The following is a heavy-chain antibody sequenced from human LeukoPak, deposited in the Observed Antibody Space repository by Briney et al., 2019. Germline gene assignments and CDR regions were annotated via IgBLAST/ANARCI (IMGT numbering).Heavy chain of an antibody. J-gene: IGHJ4*02. D-gene: IGHD6-19*01. Sequence: SETLSLTCAVYGGSFSGYYWSWIRQPPGKGLEWIGEINHSGSTNYNPSLKGRVTISVDTSKNQFSLKLSSVTAADTAVYYCARVQWLVQRYFDYWGQGTLVTVSS. V-gene: IGHV4-34*01. CDR2: INHSGST. CDR3: ARVQWLVQRYFDY. CDR1: GGSFSGYY.